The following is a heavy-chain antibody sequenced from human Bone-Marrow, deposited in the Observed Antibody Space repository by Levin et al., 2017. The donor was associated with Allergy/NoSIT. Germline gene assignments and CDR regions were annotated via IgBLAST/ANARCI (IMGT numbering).Heavy chain of an antibody. J-gene: IGHJ6*03. D-gene: IGHD3-3*01. CDR1: GFTFPTYG. CDR3: ATEPRSTTVFGMLIDNMDV. CDR2: ISFDGRNE. Sequence: GGSLRLSCAASGFTFPTYGMCWVRQAPGKGLEWVAVISFDGRNEYYADSVKGRFTISRDNSENTLYLQMNSLGPEDTAVYYCATEPRSTTVFGMLIDNMDVWGKGTTVTVSS. V-gene: IGHV3-30*03.